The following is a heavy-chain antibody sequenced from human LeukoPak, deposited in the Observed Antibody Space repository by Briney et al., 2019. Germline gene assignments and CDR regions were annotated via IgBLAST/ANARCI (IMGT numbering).Heavy chain of an antibody. CDR2: INEGGSTT. CDR3: VRDLGGRSGH. D-gene: IGHD3-16*01. J-gene: IGHJ4*02. V-gene: IGHV3-74*01. Sequence: QAGGSLRLSCAAAGFTFSSNWMRCVRQAPGKWLVWVSRINEGGSTTNYADSVKGRSTIFRDNAKNTLYLQMNSLRAEDTAVYYCVRDLGGRSGHWGQGTLVTVSS. CDR1: GFTFSSNW.